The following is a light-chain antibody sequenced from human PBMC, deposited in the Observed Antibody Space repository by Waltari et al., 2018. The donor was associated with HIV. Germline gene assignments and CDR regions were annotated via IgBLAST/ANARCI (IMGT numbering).Light chain of an antibody. J-gene: IGLJ2*01. CDR1: NSEIGGYNY. V-gene: IGLV2-8*01. CDR3: SSYANKNGFYVV. CDR2: EVT. Sequence: QSALTQPPSASGSPGQSVTISCTGTNSEIGGYNYVSWYQQHPGKAPKLFISEVTKRPSGVPGRFSCSKSGTTASLTVSGLQADDEADYYCSSYANKNGFYVVFGGGTRLTIL.